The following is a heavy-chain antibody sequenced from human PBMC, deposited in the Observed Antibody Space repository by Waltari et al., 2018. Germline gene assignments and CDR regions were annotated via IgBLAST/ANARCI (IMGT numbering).Heavy chain of an antibody. CDR2: VDPDTDLT. Sequence: EVQVIQSGAAVQKPGATVKISCKLSGYTFTDYYVHWVQQAPGKGLVWVGLVDPDTDLTLYAEKFQGRVTMSADTSTETAYLELTSLTSDDTALYYCTPAGGRDGHWGQGTLVTVS. CDR1: GYTFTDYY. CDR3: TPAGGRDGH. V-gene: IGHV1-69-2*01. J-gene: IGHJ4*02.